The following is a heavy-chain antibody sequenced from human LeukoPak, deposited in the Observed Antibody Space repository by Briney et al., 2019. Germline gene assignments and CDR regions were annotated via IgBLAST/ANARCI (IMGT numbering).Heavy chain of an antibody. D-gene: IGHD6-19*01. CDR2: IYYSGST. Sequence: SETLSLTCTVSGGSISGYYWSWIRQPPGKGPEWIGYIYYSGSTNYNPSLKSRVTISVDTSKNQFSLKMNSVTAADTAVYYCARLASSGWSHCDFWGQGTLVTVSS. CDR1: GGSISGYY. CDR3: ARLASSGWSHCDF. V-gene: IGHV4-59*08. J-gene: IGHJ4*02.